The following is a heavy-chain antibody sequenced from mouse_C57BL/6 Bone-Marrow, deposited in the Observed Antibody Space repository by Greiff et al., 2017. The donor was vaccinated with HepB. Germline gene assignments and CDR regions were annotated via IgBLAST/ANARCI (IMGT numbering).Heavy chain of an antibody. D-gene: IGHD1-1*01. J-gene: IGHJ2*01. CDR1: GYTFTSYW. V-gene: IGHV1-64*01. Sequence: QVQLQQPGAELVKPGASVKLSCKASGYTFTSYWMHWVKQRPGQGLEWIGMIHPNSGSTNYNEKFKSKATLTVDNSSSTAYMQLSSLTSEDSAVYYCARIPYGSLYYFDYWGQGTTLTVSS. CDR3: ARIPYGSLYYFDY. CDR2: IHPNSGST.